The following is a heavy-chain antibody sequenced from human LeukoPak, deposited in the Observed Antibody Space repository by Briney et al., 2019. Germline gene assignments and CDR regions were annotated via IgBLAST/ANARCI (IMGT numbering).Heavy chain of an antibody. CDR2: ISSSSSTI. CDR1: GFTFSSYS. V-gene: IGHV3-48*04. J-gene: IGHJ4*02. D-gene: IGHD2-2*01. Sequence: PGGSLRLSCAASGFTFSSYSMNWVRQAPGKGLEWVSYISSSSSTIYYADSVKGRFTISRDNSKNSLYLQMNSLRTEDTAFYYCAKDRYCSSTRCFAPADHWGQGTLVTVSS. CDR3: AKDRYCSSTRCFAPADH.